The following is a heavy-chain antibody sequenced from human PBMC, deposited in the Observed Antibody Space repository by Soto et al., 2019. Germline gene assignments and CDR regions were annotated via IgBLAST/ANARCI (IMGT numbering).Heavy chain of an antibody. Sequence: GGSLRLSCAASGFTFDDYGMSWVRQAPGKGLEWVSGINWNGGSTGYADSVKGRFTISRDNAKNSLYLQMNSLRAEDTALYHCARVLIAATYYMDVWGKGTTVTVSS. D-gene: IGHD6-6*01. CDR1: GFTFDDYG. CDR2: INWNGGST. CDR3: ARVLIAATYYMDV. J-gene: IGHJ6*03. V-gene: IGHV3-20*01.